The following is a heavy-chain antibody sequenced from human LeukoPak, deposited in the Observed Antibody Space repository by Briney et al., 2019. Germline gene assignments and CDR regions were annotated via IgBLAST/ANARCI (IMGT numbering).Heavy chain of an antibody. J-gene: IGHJ4*02. V-gene: IGHV3-23*01. Sequence: GGSLRLSCAASGFTFSSYAMSWVRQAPGKGLEWVSAISGSGGNTYYADSGKGRFTISRDNSKNTLYLQMNSLRAEDTAVYYCAKQGLTTVTSSRYYFDYWGQGTLVTVSS. CDR3: AKQGLTTVTSSRYYFDY. CDR2: ISGSGGNT. CDR1: GFTFSSYA. D-gene: IGHD4-17*01.